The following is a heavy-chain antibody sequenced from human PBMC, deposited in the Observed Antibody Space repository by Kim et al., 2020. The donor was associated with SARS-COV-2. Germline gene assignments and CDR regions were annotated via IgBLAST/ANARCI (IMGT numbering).Heavy chain of an antibody. CDR3: ARGAPKLWFREFVHYYYMDV. D-gene: IGHD3-10*01. J-gene: IGHJ6*03. CDR2: INHSGST. V-gene: IGHV4-34*01. CDR1: GGSFSGYY. Sequence: SETLSLTCAVYGGSFSGYYWSWIRQPPGKGLEWIGEINHSGSTNYNPSLKSRVTISVDTSKNQFSLKLSSVTAADTAVYYCARGAPKLWFREFVHYYYMDVWGKGTTVTVSS.